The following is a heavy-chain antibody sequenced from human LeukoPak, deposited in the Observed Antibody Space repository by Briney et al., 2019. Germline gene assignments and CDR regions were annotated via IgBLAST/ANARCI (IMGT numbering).Heavy chain of an antibody. D-gene: IGHD3-9*01. CDR2: IIPIFGTA. V-gene: IGHV1-69*06. CDR1: GGTFSSYA. CDR3: ARILALRYFD. J-gene: IGHJ4*02. Sequence: SVKVSCKASGGTFSSYAISWVRQAPGQGLEWMGGIIPIFGTANYAQKFQGRVTITADKSTSTAYMELSSLRSEDTAVCYCARILALRYFDWGQGTLVTVSS.